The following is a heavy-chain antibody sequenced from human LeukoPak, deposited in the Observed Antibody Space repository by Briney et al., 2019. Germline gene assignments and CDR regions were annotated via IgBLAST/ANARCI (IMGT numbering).Heavy chain of an antibody. Sequence: SQTLSLTCAVSGGSISSGGYSWSWIRQPPGKGLEWIGYIYHSGSTYYNPSLKSRVTISVDRSKNQFSLKLSSVTAADTAVYYCASDCGDHEYFQHWGQGTLVTVSS. CDR3: ASDCGDHEYFQH. CDR1: GGSISSGGYS. J-gene: IGHJ1*01. CDR2: IYHSGST. D-gene: IGHD4-17*01. V-gene: IGHV4-30-2*01.